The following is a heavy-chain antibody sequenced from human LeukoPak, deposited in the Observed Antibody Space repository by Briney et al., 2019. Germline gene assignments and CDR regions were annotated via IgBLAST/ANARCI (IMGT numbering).Heavy chain of an antibody. J-gene: IGHJ5*02. Sequence: PSETLSLTCTVSGGSITSDIFYWNWIRQHPGKGLEWIVSIHNSRGTSYNPSLESRLTISVDTSENQFFLKMSYVTAADTAMYYCGKVGGNSNSWGQGTLVTVSS. V-gene: IGHV4-31*03. CDR3: GKVGGNSNS. CDR2: IHNSRGT. CDR1: GGSITSDIFY. D-gene: IGHD4-23*01.